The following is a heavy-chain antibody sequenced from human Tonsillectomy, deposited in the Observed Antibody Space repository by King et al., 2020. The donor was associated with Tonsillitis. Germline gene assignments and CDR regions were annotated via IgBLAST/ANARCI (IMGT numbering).Heavy chain of an antibody. Sequence: LQLVQSGAEVKKPGASVKVSCKASGYTFTSHYMHWVRQAPGQGLEWMGIINPSGGSTSYAQKFQGRVTMTRDTSTSTVYMELSSLRSEDTAVYYCAHLTPYVWGSPENHRDAFDIWGQGTMVTVSS. CDR2: INPSGGST. V-gene: IGHV1-46*01. CDR1: GYTFTSHY. D-gene: IGHD3-16*01. CDR3: AHLTPYVWGSPENHRDAFDI. J-gene: IGHJ3*02.